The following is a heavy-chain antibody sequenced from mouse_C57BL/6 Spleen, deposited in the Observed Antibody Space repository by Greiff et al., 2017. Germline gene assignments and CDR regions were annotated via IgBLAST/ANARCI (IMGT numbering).Heavy chain of an antibody. V-gene: IGHV5-17*01. CDR3: ARPSTYNWDWFAY. CDR1: GFTFSDYG. CDR2: ISSGSSTI. J-gene: IGHJ3*01. Sequence: DVQLVESGGGLVKPGGSLKLSCAASGFTFSDYGMHWVRQAPEKGLEWVAYISSGSSTIYYADTVKGRFTLSRDNAKNTLVLQMNSLRSEDTAMYYCARPSTYNWDWFAYWGQGTLVTVSA. D-gene: IGHD4-1*02.